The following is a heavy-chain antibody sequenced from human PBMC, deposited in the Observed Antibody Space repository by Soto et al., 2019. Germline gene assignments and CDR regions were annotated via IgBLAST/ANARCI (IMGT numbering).Heavy chain of an antibody. D-gene: IGHD5-12*01. CDR3: ARVGSVATSLKFDY. V-gene: IGHV4-34*01. CDR1: GGSFSGYY. CDR2: INHSGST. J-gene: IGHJ4*02. Sequence: SSETLSLTCAVYGGSFSGYYWSWIRQPPGKGLEWIGEINHSGSTNYNPSLKSRVTISVDTSKNQFSLKLGSVTAADTAVYYCARVGSVATSLKFDYWGQGTLVTVSS.